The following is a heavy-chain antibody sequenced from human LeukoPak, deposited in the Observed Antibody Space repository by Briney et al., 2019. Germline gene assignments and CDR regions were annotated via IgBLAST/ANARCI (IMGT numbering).Heavy chain of an antibody. Sequence: ASVKVSCKASGYTFTSYYMHWVRQAPGQGLEWMGLINPTGGSTGYAQKFQGRVTMTRDMSTSTDYMELSSLRSDDTAVYYCARGLQENLAWLQAFSAFDIWGQGTMVTVSS. CDR1: GYTFTSYY. J-gene: IGHJ3*02. CDR2: INPTGGST. CDR3: ARGLQENLAWLQAFSAFDI. D-gene: IGHD5-12*01. V-gene: IGHV1-46*01.